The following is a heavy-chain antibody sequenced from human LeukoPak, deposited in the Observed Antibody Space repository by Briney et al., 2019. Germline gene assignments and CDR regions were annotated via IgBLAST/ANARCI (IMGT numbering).Heavy chain of an antibody. Sequence: GASVKVSCKSSGYTFTGYYMHWVRQAPGQGLEWMGRINPNSGGTNYAQKFQGRVTMTRDTSISTAYMELSRLRSDDTAVYYCAREFYCDSSGYDAFDIWGQGTMVTVSS. V-gene: IGHV1-2*06. D-gene: IGHD3-22*01. CDR1: GYTFTGYY. J-gene: IGHJ3*02. CDR2: INPNSGGT. CDR3: AREFYCDSSGYDAFDI.